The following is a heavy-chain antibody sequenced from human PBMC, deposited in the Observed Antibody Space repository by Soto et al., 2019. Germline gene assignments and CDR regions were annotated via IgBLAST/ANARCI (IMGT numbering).Heavy chain of an antibody. J-gene: IGHJ6*02. Sequence: GGSLRLSCAASGFTFSSYGMHWVRQAPGKGLEWVAVISYDGSNKYYADSVKGRFTISRDNSKNTLYLQMNSLRAEDTAVYYCAKGQQLPQFYYYYGMDVWGQGTTVTVSS. V-gene: IGHV3-30*18. CDR1: GFTFSSYG. CDR3: AKGQQLPQFYYYYGMDV. D-gene: IGHD6-13*01. CDR2: ISYDGSNK.